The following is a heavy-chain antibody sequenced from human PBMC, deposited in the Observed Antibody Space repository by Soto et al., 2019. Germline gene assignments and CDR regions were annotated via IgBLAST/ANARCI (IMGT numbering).Heavy chain of an antibody. J-gene: IGHJ5*02. Sequence: GGSLRLSCAASGFTFSSYAMSWVRQAPGKGLEWVSAISGSGGSTYYADSVKGRFTISRDNSKNTLYLQVNSLRAEDTAVYYCAKDPKQCSGGSCWFDPWGQGTRVTVSS. CDR3: AKDPKQCSGGSCWFDP. D-gene: IGHD2-15*01. V-gene: IGHV3-23*01. CDR2: ISGSGGST. CDR1: GFTFSSYA.